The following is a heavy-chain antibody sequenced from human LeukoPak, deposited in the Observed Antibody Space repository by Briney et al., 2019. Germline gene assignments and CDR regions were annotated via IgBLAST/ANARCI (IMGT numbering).Heavy chain of an antibody. Sequence: ASVKVSCKASGYTFTSYYMHWVRQAPGQGLEWMGIINPSGGSTSYAQKFQGRVTMTRDTSISTAYMELSRLRSDDTAVYYCARPSYGGNSVWYNWFDPWGQGTLVTVSS. CDR2: INPSGGST. D-gene: IGHD4-23*01. V-gene: IGHV1-46*01. CDR1: GYTFTSYY. CDR3: ARPSYGGNSVWYNWFDP. J-gene: IGHJ5*02.